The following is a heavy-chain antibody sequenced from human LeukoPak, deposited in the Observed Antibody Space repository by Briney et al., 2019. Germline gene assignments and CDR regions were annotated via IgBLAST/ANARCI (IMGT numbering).Heavy chain of an antibody. D-gene: IGHD2-2*03. CDR3: ATLPGGYCSSVSCSDAFSL. CDR2: TRYDGRKE. J-gene: IGHJ3*01. Sequence: PGGSLRLSCAASGFTFSTYGIHWVRQAPGKGLEWVALTRYDGRKEYYADSMKGRFTISRDISKNTVYLQMNSLRAEDTAVYHCATLPGGYCSSVSCSDAFSLWGQGTMVAVSS. CDR1: GFTFSTYG. V-gene: IGHV3-30*02.